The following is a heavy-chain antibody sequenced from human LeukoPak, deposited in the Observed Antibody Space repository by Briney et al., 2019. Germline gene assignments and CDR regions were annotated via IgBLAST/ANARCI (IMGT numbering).Heavy chain of an antibody. Sequence: ASVRVSCKASGYSFNAYYVHWVRQAPGQGLEWMGWINPNSGGTNYAQKFQGRITMTRDTSISTVYMELSRLTSDDTAVYYCARGRHCSGGSCYLDYWGQGTLVTVS. D-gene: IGHD2-15*01. V-gene: IGHV1-2*02. CDR2: INPNSGGT. J-gene: IGHJ4*02. CDR1: GYSFNAYY. CDR3: ARGRHCSGGSCYLDY.